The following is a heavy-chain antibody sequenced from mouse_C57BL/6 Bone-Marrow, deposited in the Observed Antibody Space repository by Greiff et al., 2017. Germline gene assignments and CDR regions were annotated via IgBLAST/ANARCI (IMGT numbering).Heavy chain of an antibody. V-gene: IGHV14-2*01. CDR1: GFNIKDYY. CDR3: AREVICYGYDGLLDY. D-gene: IGHD2-2*01. CDR2: IDAEDGET. J-gene: IGHJ2*01. Sequence: VQLQQSGAELVKPGASVKLSCTASGFNIKDYYMHWVKQRTEQGLEWIGRIDAEDGETKYAPKVQGKATITADTASNNAYLQLSSLTSEDTAVYYCAREVICYGYDGLLDYWGQGTTLTVSS.